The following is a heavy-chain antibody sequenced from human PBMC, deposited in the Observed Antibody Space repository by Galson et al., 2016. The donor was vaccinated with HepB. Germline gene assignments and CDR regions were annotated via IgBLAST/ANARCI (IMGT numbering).Heavy chain of an antibody. Sequence: SVKVSCKASGYSFSTYAMQWVRQAPGQRLEWMGWINVANGNTEYSQKFHDRVTMTRDTSAMTVYMELRSLRSEDTAVYFCAKEAIAAGPKGHHSGPDIWGQGTTVTVSS. V-gene: IGHV1-3*01. CDR3: AKEAIAAGPKGHHSGPDI. D-gene: IGHD6-13*01. CDR2: INVANGNT. CDR1: GYSFSTYA. J-gene: IGHJ6*02.